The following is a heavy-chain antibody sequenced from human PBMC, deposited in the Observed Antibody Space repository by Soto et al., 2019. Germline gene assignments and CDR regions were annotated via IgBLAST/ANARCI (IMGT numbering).Heavy chain of an antibody. J-gene: IGHJ4*02. CDR1: GGSVSSGSYY. Sequence: QVQLQESGPGLVKPSETLSLTCTVSGGSVSSGSYYWSWIRQPPGKGLEWIGYIYYSGSTNYNPSHQSRVAISVDTSKNQFSLKLSSVTAADTAVYYCARASGGSRTRYDYWGQGTLVTVSS. CDR3: ARASGGSRTRYDY. CDR2: IYYSGST. V-gene: IGHV4-61*01. D-gene: IGHD2-15*01.